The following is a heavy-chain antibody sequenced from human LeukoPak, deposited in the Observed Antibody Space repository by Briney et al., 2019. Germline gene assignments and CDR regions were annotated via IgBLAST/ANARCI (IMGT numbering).Heavy chain of an antibody. CDR3: ARRAGAYSHPYDY. CDR1: GFTFSSNS. V-gene: IGHV3-53*01. Sequence: GGSLRLSCTVSGFTFSSNSMSWVRQAPGKGLEWVSFIYSDNTHYSDSVKGRFTISRDNSKNALYLQMNSLRAEDTAVYYCARRAGAYSHPYDYWGQGTLVTVSS. CDR2: IYSDNT. D-gene: IGHD4/OR15-4a*01. J-gene: IGHJ4*02.